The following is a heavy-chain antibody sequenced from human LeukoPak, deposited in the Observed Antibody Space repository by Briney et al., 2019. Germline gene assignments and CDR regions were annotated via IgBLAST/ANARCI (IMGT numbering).Heavy chain of an antibody. CDR1: GFTFSSYG. CDR2: IRYDGSNK. D-gene: IGHD6-6*01. Sequence: PGGSLRLSCAASGFTFSSYGMHWVRQAPGKGLEWVAFIRYDGSNKYYADSVKGRFTISRDNSKNTLYLQMNSLRAEDTAVYYCAKERVYSSSEHYYYYMDVWGKGTTVTVSS. J-gene: IGHJ6*03. CDR3: AKERVYSSSEHYYYYMDV. V-gene: IGHV3-30*02.